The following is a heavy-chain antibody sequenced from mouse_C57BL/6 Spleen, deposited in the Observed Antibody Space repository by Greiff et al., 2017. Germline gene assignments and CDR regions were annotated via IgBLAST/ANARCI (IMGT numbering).Heavy chain of an antibody. D-gene: IGHD1-1*01. Sequence: QQPGQGLEWIGEIDPSDSYTNYNQKFKGKATLTVDTSSSTAYMQLSSLTSEDSAVYYCARWTTTVVATGDYWGQGTTLTVSS. CDR2: IDPSDSYT. J-gene: IGHJ2*01. CDR3: ARWTTTVVATGDY. V-gene: IGHV1-50*01.